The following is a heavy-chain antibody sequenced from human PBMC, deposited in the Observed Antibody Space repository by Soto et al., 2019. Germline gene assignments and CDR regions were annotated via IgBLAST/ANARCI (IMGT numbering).Heavy chain of an antibody. D-gene: IGHD1-1*01. Sequence: GGSLRLSCAASGFTFSSYAMSWVRQAPGKGLEWVSAISGNGGSTYYADSVKGRFTISRDNSKNTLYLQMNSLRAEGTAVYYWAGPAWNDAPGGDYWGQGTLVTVSS. J-gene: IGHJ4*02. V-gene: IGHV3-23*01. CDR3: AGPAWNDAPGGDY. CDR2: ISGNGGST. CDR1: GFTFSSYA.